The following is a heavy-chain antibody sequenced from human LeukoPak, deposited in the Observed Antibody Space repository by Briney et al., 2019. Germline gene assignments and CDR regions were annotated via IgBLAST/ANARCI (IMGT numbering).Heavy chain of an antibody. Sequence: GASVKVSCKASGYTFTGYYMHWVRQAPGQGLEWMGWINPNSGGTNYAQKFQGRVTMTRDTSISTAYMELSRLRSDDTAVYYCARGSLGSGRLKVDYWGQGTLVTVSS. V-gene: IGHV1-2*02. D-gene: IGHD3-10*01. CDR1: GYTFTGYY. J-gene: IGHJ4*02. CDR3: ARGSLGSGRLKVDY. CDR2: INPNSGGT.